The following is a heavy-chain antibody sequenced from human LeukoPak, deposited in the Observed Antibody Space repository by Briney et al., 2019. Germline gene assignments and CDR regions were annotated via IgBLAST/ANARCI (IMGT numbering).Heavy chain of an antibody. Sequence: GGSLRLSCAASGFTFSSYAMTWVRQAPGKGLEWVSVISGSGGTTYYADSVKGRFTISRDNSKNTLYLQMNSLRAEDTAVYYCANRGYVTYYFDCWGQGTLDTVSS. V-gene: IGHV3-23*01. CDR3: ANRGYVTYYFDC. J-gene: IGHJ4*02. CDR2: ISGSGGTT. CDR1: GFTFSSYA. D-gene: IGHD5-18*01.